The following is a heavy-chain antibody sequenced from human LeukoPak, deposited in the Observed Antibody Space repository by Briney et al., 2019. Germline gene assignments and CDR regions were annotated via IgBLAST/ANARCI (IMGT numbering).Heavy chain of an antibody. V-gene: IGHV5-51*01. Sequence: GESLRISCKGSGYSFTSYWIGWVRQMPGKGLEWMGIIYPGDSDTRYSPSFQGQVTISADKSISTAYLQWSSLKASDTAMYYRARGRGIAARPIDYWGQGTLVTVSS. CDR3: ARGRGIAARPIDY. CDR2: IYPGDSDT. CDR1: GYSFTSYW. J-gene: IGHJ4*02. D-gene: IGHD6-6*01.